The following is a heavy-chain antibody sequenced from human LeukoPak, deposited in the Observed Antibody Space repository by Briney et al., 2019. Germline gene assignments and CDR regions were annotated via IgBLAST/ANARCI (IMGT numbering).Heavy chain of an antibody. D-gene: IGHD1-1*01. CDR3: ARDRTFFDY. J-gene: IGHJ4*02. CDR1: GYTFTDYY. V-gene: IGHV1-2*02. CDR2: INPNSGGT. Sequence: ASVKVSCKASGYTFTDYYMHWVRQAPGQGLEWMGWINPNSGGTNYAQKFQGRVTMTRDTAISTAYMELSRLRSDDTAVYYCARDRTFFDYWGQGTLVTVSS.